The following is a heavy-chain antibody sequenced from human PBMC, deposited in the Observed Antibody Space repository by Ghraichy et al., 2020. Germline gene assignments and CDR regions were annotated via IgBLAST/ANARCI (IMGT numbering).Heavy chain of an antibody. Sequence: GGSLRLSCAASGFTFSSYGMHWVRQAPGKGLEWVAVIWYDGSNKYYADSVKGRFTISRDNSKNTLYLQMNSLRAEDTAVYYCARDSLPVWGSYRNWFDPWGQGTLVTVSS. CDR1: GFTFSSYG. J-gene: IGHJ5*02. CDR2: IWYDGSNK. CDR3: ARDSLPVWGSYRNWFDP. D-gene: IGHD3-16*02. V-gene: IGHV3-33*01.